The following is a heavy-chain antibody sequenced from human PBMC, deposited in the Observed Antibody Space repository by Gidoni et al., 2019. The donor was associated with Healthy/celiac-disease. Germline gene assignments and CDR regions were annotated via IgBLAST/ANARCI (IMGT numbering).Heavy chain of an antibody. CDR1: GGSISSYY. Sequence: QVQLQESGPGLVKPSETLSLTCTVSGGSISSYYWSWIRQPPGKGLEWIGYIYYSGSTNYNPSLKSRVTISVDTSKNQFSLKLSSVTAADTAVYYCARRFGANWFDPWGQGTLVTVSS. CDR3: ARRFGANWFDP. CDR2: IYYSGST. D-gene: IGHD3-16*01. V-gene: IGHV4-59*01. J-gene: IGHJ5*02.